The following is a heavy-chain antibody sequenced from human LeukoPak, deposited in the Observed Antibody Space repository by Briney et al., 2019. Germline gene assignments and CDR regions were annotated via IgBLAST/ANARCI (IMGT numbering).Heavy chain of an antibody. J-gene: IGHJ4*02. Sequence: PGRSLRLSCAASGFTSSSYAMSWVRQAPGKGLEWVSAISGSGGSTYYADSVKGRFTISRDNSKNTLYLQMNSLRAEDAAVYYCAKDEGMYSFDYWGQGTLVTVSS. CDR1: GFTSSSYA. V-gene: IGHV3-23*01. CDR2: ISGSGGST. CDR3: AKDEGMYSFDY. D-gene: IGHD2-21*01.